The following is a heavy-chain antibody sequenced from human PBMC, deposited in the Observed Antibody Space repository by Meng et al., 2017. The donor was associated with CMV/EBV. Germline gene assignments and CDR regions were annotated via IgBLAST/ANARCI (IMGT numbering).Heavy chain of an antibody. J-gene: IGHJ6*02. D-gene: IGHD2-2*01. CDR2: MNPNSGNT. Sequence: ASVKVSCKASGYTFTSYDINWVRQATGQGLEWMGWMNPNSGNTGYAQKFQGRVTITRNTSISTAYMELSSLRSEDTAVYYCARADAIVVVPAAILDYYYGMDVWGQGTTVTVSS. CDR3: ARADAIVVVPAAILDYYYGMDV. CDR1: GYTFTSYD. V-gene: IGHV1-8*03.